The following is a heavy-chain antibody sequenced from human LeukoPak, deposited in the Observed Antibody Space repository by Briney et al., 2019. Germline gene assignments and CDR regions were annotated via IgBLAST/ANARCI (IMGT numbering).Heavy chain of an antibody. J-gene: IGHJ6*02. CDR1: GFTFSSDW. CDR2: MNRDGSEK. D-gene: IGHD3-16*01. Sequence: GGSLRLSCAASGFTFSSDWMSWVRQAPGKGLEWVANMNRDGSEKNYVDSIKGRFTISRDNAANSLYLQMNSLRVEDTAVYYCARDGGIIRFGGQDVWGQGTTVIVS. CDR3: ARDGGIIRFGGQDV. V-gene: IGHV3-7*01.